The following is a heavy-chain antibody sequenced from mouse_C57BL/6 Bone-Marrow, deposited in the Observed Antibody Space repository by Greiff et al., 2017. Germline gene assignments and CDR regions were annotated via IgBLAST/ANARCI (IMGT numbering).Heavy chain of an antibody. CDR3: ASFDYVWYFDV. Sequence: QVQLKQSGAELVRPGTSVKVSCKASGYAFTNYLIEWVKQRPGQGLEWIGVINPGSGGTNYNEKFKGKATLTADKSSSTAYMQLGSLTSEDSAVYFCASFDYVWYFDVWGTGTTVTVSS. J-gene: IGHJ1*03. D-gene: IGHD2-4*01. CDR1: GYAFTNYL. V-gene: IGHV1-54*01. CDR2: INPGSGGT.